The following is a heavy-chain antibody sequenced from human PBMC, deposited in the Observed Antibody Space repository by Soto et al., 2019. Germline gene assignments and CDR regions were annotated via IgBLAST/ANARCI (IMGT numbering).Heavy chain of an antibody. J-gene: IGHJ4*02. V-gene: IGHV4-34*01. CDR2: INHSGGT. D-gene: IGHD5-12*01. CDR1: GGSFSGYY. CDR3: AGIVATKRFDY. Sequence: QVQLQQWGAGLLKPSETLSLTCAVYGGSFSGYYWSWIRQPPGKGLEWIGEINHSGGTNYNPSLKSRVTISVDTSKNQFSLKLSSVTAADTAVYYCAGIVATKRFDYWGQGTLVTVSS.